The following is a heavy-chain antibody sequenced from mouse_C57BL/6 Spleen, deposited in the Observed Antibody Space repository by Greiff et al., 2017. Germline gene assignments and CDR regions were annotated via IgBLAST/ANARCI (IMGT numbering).Heavy chain of an antibody. J-gene: IGHJ4*01. CDR2: ISSGGSYT. D-gene: IGHD2-5*01. Sequence: DVKLVESGGDLVKPGGSLKLSCAASGFTFSSYGMSWVRQTPDKRLEWVATISSGGSYTYYPDSVKGRFTISRDNAKNTLYLQMSSLKSEDTAMYYCARGDYSNLYYYAMDYWGQGTSVTVSS. V-gene: IGHV5-6*02. CDR1: GFTFSSYG. CDR3: ARGDYSNLYYYAMDY.